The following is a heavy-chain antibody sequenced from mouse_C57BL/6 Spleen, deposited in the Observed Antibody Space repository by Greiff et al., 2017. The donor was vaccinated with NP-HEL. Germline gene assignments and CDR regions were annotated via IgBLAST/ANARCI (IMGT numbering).Heavy chain of an antibody. CDR2: INPSTGGT. V-gene: IGHV1-42*01. J-gene: IGHJ2*01. D-gene: IGHD6-1*01. CDR1: GYSFTGYY. Sequence: DVKLQESGPELVKPGASVKISCKASGYSFTGYYMNWVKQSPEKSLEWIGEINPSTGGTTYNQKFKAKATLTVDKSSSTAYMQLKSLTSEDSAVYYCAREHSLYYFDYWGQGTTLTVSS. CDR3: AREHSLYYFDY.